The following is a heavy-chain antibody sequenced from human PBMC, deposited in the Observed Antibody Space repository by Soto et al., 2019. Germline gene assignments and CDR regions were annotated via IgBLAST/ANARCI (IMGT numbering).Heavy chain of an antibody. CDR3: ARRYRKDFDP. J-gene: IGHJ5*02. V-gene: IGHV4-31*03. Sequence: SETLSLTCTVSGGSISSGGDYWSWIRQHPGKGLEWIGYIYYSGSTYYNPSLKSRVTISVDTSKNQFSLKLSSVTAADTAVYYCARRYRKDFDPWGQGTLVNVSS. D-gene: IGHD3-9*01. CDR1: GGSISSGGDY. CDR2: IYYSGST.